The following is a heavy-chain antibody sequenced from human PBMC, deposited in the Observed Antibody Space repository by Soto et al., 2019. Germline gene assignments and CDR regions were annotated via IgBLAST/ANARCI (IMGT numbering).Heavy chain of an antibody. J-gene: IGHJ4*02. Sequence: GSLRLSCAASGFSFSGYEMNWVRQAPGKGLEWLSYISSGGSTIYYSDSVKGRFNISRDNAKNSLFLQMNNLRAEDTAVYYCARDKRDYYDNSGYFDYWGQGT. D-gene: IGHD3-22*01. V-gene: IGHV3-48*03. CDR3: ARDKRDYYDNSGYFDY. CDR2: ISSGGSTI. CDR1: GFSFSGYE.